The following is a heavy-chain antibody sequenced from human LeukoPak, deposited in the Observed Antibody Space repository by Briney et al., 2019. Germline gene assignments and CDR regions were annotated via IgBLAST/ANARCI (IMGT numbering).Heavy chain of an antibody. J-gene: IGHJ4*02. CDR3: ARMPNRCSTISCYIDS. V-gene: IGHV3-23*01. CDR1: GFSFSSYV. D-gene: IGHD2-2*02. Sequence: GGSLRLSCAASGFSFSSYVMSWVRQAPGKGLEWVSIISGNGDSTYSADSVRGRFTISRDNSKNTFYLQMITLRAEDTAVYYCARMPNRCSTISCYIDSWGQGTLVTVS. CDR2: ISGNGDST.